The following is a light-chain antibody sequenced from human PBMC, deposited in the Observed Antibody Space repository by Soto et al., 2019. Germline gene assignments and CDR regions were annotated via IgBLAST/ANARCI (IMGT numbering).Light chain of an antibody. Sequence: DIQMTQSPSTLSASVGDRVTITCRASQSIGSWLAWYQQKPGKAPKFLIYDASNLEAGVPSRFSGSGSGTEFTLTISSLQPDDFATYYCQQYDSYSPTFGQGTKVDIK. CDR1: QSIGSW. V-gene: IGKV1-5*01. J-gene: IGKJ1*01. CDR2: DAS. CDR3: QQYDSYSPT.